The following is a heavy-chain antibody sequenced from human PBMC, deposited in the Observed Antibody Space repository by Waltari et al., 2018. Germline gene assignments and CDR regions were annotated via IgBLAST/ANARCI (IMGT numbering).Heavy chain of an antibody. V-gene: IGHV1-69*04. CDR1: GGTFSSYA. CDR2: IIPILGIA. J-gene: IGHJ3*02. D-gene: IGHD6-19*01. CDR3: ARGTTVAGNAFDI. Sequence: QVQLVQSGAEVKKPGSSVKVSCKASGGTFSSYAISWVRQAPGQGLEWMGRIIPILGIANYAQKCQGRVTITADKSTSTAYMELGSLRSEDTAVYYCARGTTVAGNAFDIWGQGTMVTVSS.